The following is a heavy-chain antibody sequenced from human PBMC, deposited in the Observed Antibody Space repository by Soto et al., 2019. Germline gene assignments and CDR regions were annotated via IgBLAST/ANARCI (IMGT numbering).Heavy chain of an antibody. V-gene: IGHV3-15*07. CDR1: GLTLTNVF. Sequence: EVQLVESGGGLVKPGESLRLSCAASGLTLTNVFMNWVRQAPGKGLEWVGRIKSKTDGGTTDYAAPVRGRFTISRDDSKNTLYLQMNSLKTEDTAVYYCSYGADYYSDYWGQGTLVTVSS. J-gene: IGHJ4*02. CDR3: SYGADYYSDY. D-gene: IGHD4-17*01. CDR2: IKSKTDGGTT.